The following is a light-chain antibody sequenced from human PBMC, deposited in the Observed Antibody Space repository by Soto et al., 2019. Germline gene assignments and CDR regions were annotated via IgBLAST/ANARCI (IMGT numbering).Light chain of an antibody. J-gene: IGKJ5*01. CDR1: QSVSSN. CDR2: DVS. Sequence: EIVMTQSPATLSVSPGESATLSCRASQSVSSNLAWYQQKPGQAPRLLIYDVSTRATGIPARFSGSGSETDFTLTISSLQSDDFAVYHCQQYSDWPITFGQGTRLDVK. V-gene: IGKV3-15*01. CDR3: QQYSDWPIT.